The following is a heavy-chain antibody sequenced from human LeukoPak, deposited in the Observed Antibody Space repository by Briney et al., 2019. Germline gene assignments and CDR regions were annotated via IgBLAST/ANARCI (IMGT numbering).Heavy chain of an antibody. V-gene: IGHV3-9*01. CDR2: ISWNSGSI. Sequence: GGSLRLSCAASGFTFDDYAMHWVRQAPGKGLEWVSGISWNSGSIGYADSVKGRFTISRDNSKNTLYLQMNSLRAEDTAVYYCAGSMRVVAVGPDSDYWGQGTLVTVSS. CDR1: GFTFDDYA. J-gene: IGHJ4*02. D-gene: IGHD3-22*01. CDR3: AGSMRVVAVGPDSDY.